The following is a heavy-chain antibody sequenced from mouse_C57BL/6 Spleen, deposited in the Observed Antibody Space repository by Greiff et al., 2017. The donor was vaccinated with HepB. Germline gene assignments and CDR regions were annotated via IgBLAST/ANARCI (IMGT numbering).Heavy chain of an antibody. Sequence: EVQLQQSGPELVKPGASVKISCKASGYTFTDYYMNWVKQSHGKSLEWIGDINPNNGGTSYNQKFKGKATLTVDKSSSTAYMELRSLTSEDSAVYYCARDSSGYYWGQGTTLTVSS. V-gene: IGHV1-26*01. CDR2: INPNNGGT. J-gene: IGHJ2*01. CDR1: GYTFTDYY. D-gene: IGHD3-2*02. CDR3: ARDSSGYY.